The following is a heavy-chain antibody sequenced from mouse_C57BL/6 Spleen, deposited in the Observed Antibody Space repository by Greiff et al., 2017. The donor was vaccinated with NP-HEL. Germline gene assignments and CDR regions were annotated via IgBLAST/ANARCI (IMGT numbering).Heavy chain of an antibody. CDR3: ARVYYYGSSYPYYFDY. Sequence: EVKLVESGGGLVKPGGSLKLSCAASGFTFSSYAMSWVRQTPEKRLEWVATISDGGSYTYYPDNVKGRFTISRDNAKNNLYLQMSQLKSEDTAMYYCARVYYYGSSYPYYFDYWGQGTTLTVSS. J-gene: IGHJ2*01. CDR2: ISDGGSYT. D-gene: IGHD1-1*01. V-gene: IGHV5-4*03. CDR1: GFTFSSYA.